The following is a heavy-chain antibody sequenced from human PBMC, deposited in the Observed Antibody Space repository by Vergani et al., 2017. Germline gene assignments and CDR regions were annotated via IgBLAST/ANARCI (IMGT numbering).Heavy chain of an antibody. Sequence: EVQLVESGGRVVWPGGSLRLSCTASGFTFNDYGVSWVRQAPGKGLEWVSGINWNGGRISYADSVKGRFTISRDNAKNSLFLQMNSLRPEDTALYYCARDPTACRDGYIQYFDYWGRGTLVTVSS. CDR1: GFTFNDYG. V-gene: IGHV3-20*04. D-gene: IGHD5-24*01. CDR2: INWNGGRI. CDR3: ARDPTACRDGYIQYFDY. J-gene: IGHJ4*02.